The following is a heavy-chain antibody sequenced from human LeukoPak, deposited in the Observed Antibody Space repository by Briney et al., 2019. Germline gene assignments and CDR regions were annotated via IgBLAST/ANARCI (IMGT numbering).Heavy chain of an antibody. V-gene: IGHV3-74*01. Sequence: GGSLRLSCAASGFTFSSYWMHWVRQAPGKGLVWVSRINSDGSSTSYADSVKGRFTISRDNAKNTLYLQMNSLRAEDTAVYYCAREVGGYYDAWFDPWGQGTLVAVSS. D-gene: IGHD3-22*01. CDR3: AREVGGYYDAWFDP. J-gene: IGHJ5*02. CDR1: GFTFSSYW. CDR2: INSDGSST.